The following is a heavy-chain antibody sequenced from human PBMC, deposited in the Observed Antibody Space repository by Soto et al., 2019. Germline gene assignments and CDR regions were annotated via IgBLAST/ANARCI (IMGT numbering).Heavy chain of an antibody. CDR1: GFRFSSFE. V-gene: IGHV3-48*03. J-gene: IGHJ3*02. CDR3: ARDLSDGRWLQSDAFDI. Sequence: GGSLRLSCAASGFRFSSFEMNWVRQAPGKGLQWVSYISISSSTIYYADPVKGRFTISRDNAKNSLYLQMNSLRAEDTAVYYCARDLSDGRWLQSDAFDIWGQGTMVTVSS. D-gene: IGHD5-12*01. CDR2: ISISSSTI.